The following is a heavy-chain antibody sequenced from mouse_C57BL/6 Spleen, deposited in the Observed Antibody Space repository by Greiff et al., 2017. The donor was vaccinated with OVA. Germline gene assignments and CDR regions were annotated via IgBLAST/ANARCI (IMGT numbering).Heavy chain of an antibody. Sequence: EVKLLESGPGLVKPSQSLSLTCSVTGYSITSGYYWNWIRQFPGNKLEWMGYISYDGSNNYNPSLKNRISITRDTSKNQFFLKLNSVTTEDTATYYCARELSDGYFDYWGQGTTLTVSS. V-gene: IGHV3-6*01. CDR1: GYSITSGYY. J-gene: IGHJ2*01. D-gene: IGHD2-3*01. CDR3: ARELSDGYFDY. CDR2: ISYDGSN.